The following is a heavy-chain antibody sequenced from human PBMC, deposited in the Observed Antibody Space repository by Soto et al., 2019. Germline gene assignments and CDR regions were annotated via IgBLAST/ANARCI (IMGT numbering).Heavy chain of an antibody. Sequence: EVQLVESGGNLVQPGGSLRLSCAASGFTFRDYWMAWVRQAPGRGLQWVANIKQDGSEKYYVHSVKGPFTISRDNTKNSLYLQMNSLRVEDTAVYYCAREFNRVLLNWFAPWGQGTLVTVSS. CDR2: IKQDGSEK. CDR3: AREFNRVLLNWFAP. J-gene: IGHJ5*02. V-gene: IGHV3-7*01. CDR1: GFTFRDYW. D-gene: IGHD3-10*01.